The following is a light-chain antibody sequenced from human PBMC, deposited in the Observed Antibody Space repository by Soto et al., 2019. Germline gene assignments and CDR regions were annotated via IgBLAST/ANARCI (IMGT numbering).Light chain of an antibody. CDR2: GTS. CDR3: QQYNSWPPNT. CDR1: QSVSSN. Sequence: EIVMTQSPATLSVSPGERVTLSCRASQSVSSNLAWYQQKPDQAPRLLIYGTSTRATGIPGRFSGSGSGTEFTLTISSLQSEDFAVYYCQQYNSWPPNTFGQGTKLEIK. V-gene: IGKV3-15*01. J-gene: IGKJ2*01.